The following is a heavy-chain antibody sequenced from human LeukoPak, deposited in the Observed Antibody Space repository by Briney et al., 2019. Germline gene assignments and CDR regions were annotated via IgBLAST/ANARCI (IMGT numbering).Heavy chain of an antibody. Sequence: SVKVSCKASGGTFSSYAISWVRQAPGQGLEWMGRIIPILGIANYAQRFQGRVTMTEDTSTDMAYMELSNLRSDDTAVYYCAADTQKTVVPSTDHWGQGTLVTVSS. CDR2: IIPILGIA. V-gene: IGHV1-69*04. D-gene: IGHD4-23*01. J-gene: IGHJ4*02. CDR1: GGTFSSYA. CDR3: AADTQKTVVPSTDH.